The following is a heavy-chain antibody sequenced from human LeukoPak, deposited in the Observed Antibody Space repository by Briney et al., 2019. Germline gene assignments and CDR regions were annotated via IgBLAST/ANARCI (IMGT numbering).Heavy chain of an antibody. CDR2: ISSSGSTI. D-gene: IGHD3-10*01. CDR1: GVTFSDYY. V-gene: IGHV3-11*01. J-gene: IGHJ5*02. Sequence: PGGSLRLSCAASGVTFSDYYMSWMRHAPGRGREWVSYISSSGSTIYYADSVKGRVTISRDNAKNSLYLQMSSLRAEDTAVYYCARSYFGSGDRKRYNWFDPWGQGTLVTVSS. CDR3: ARSYFGSGDRKRYNWFDP.